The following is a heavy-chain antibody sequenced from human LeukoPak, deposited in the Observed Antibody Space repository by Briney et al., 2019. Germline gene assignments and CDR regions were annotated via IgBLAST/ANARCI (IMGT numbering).Heavy chain of an antibody. CDR1: GGSISSYY. D-gene: IGHD6-19*01. V-gene: IGHV4-59*08. Sequence: SETLSLTCTVSGGSISSYYWSWIRQPPGKGLEWIGYIYYSGSTNYNPSLKSRVTISVDTSKNQFSLKLSSVTAADTAVYYCARLGDSAVAGLTFDYWGQGTLVTVSS. CDR2: IYYSGST. J-gene: IGHJ4*02. CDR3: ARLGDSAVAGLTFDY.